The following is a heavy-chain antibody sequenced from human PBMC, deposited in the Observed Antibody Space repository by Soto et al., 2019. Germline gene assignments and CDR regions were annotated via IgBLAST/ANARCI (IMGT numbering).Heavy chain of an antibody. J-gene: IGHJ4*02. V-gene: IGHV4-4*02. Sequence: SETLSLTCAVSGVSLTSGNWWTWVRQSPQRGLEYIGEIFHDGTANYYPSFERRVAMSVDTSRNQFSLKLTSVTAADTAVYFCARLVYDTRLNYMYFDFWGPGTLVTVFS. CDR1: GVSLTSGNW. CDR3: ARLVYDTRLNYMYFDF. D-gene: IGHD3-10*01. CDR2: IFHDGTA.